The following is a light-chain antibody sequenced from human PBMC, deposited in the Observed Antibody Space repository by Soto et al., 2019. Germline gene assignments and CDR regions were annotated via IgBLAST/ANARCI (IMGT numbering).Light chain of an antibody. V-gene: IGKV3-15*01. CDR3: QHYNDYPVS. CDR1: QTVSGN. CDR2: SAS. J-gene: IGKJ5*01. Sequence: MTQSPATLSVSPGDRVTLSCRASQTVSGNLAWYQQRPGQSPRLLMHSASTRAAGVPSRFSGSGSGTEFSLTIRSLQSDDFAIYFCQHYNDYPVSFGGGTQLEPK.